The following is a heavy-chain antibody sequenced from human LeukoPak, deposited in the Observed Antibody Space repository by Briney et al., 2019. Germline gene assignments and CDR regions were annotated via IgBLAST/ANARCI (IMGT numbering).Heavy chain of an antibody. CDR3: ARVTGYMIEDYFDY. V-gene: IGHV4-59*01. J-gene: IGHJ4*02. Sequence: PSETLSLTCTASGGSISSYYWSWIRQPPGKGLEWIGYIYYSGSTNYKSSLKSRVTISVDTSKKQFSLRLSSVTAADTAVYYCARVTGYMIEDYFDYWGQGTLVTVSS. CDR1: GGSISSYY. D-gene: IGHD3-22*01. CDR2: IYYSGST.